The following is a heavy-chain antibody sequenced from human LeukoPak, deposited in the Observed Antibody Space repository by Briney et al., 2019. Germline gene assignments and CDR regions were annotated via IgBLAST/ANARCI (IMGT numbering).Heavy chain of an antibody. D-gene: IGHD3-16*01. Sequence: GGSLRLSCAASGFTFSSYEMNWVRQAPGKGLEWVSYISSSGSTIYYADSVKGRFTISRDNAKNSLYLQMSSLRAEDTAVYYCAKEWFGAFDIWGQGTMVTVSS. V-gene: IGHV3-48*03. CDR2: ISSSGSTI. CDR3: AKEWFGAFDI. J-gene: IGHJ3*02. CDR1: GFTFSSYE.